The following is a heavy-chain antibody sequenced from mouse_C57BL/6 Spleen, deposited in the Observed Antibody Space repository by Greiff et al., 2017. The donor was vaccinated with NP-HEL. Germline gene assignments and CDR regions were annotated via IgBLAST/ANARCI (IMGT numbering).Heavy chain of an antibody. CDR1: GYTFTDYY. J-gene: IGHJ1*03. V-gene: IGHV1-26*01. Sequence: EVKLQQSGPELVKPGASVKISCKASGYTFTDYYMNWVKQSHGKSLEWIGDINPNNGGTSYNQKFKGKATLTVDKSSSTAYMELRSLTSEDSAVYYCARDEGLRRGNWYFDVWGTGTTVTVSS. CDR2: INPNNGGT. CDR3: ARDEGLRRGNWYFDV. D-gene: IGHD2-4*01.